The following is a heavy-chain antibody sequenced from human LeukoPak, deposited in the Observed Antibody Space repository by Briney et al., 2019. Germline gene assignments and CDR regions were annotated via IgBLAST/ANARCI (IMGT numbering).Heavy chain of an antibody. CDR2: ISSSGSTI. V-gene: IGHV3-11*04. D-gene: IGHD2-2*01. J-gene: IGHJ4*02. Sequence: KPGGSLRLSCAASGFTFSDYYMGWIRQAPGKGLEWVSYISSSGSTIYYADSVKGRFTISRDNAKNSLYLQMNSLSAEDTTVYYCARPQIYCSTTSCHVGEYYFDHWGQGTLVTVSS. CDR3: ARPQIYCSTTSCHVGEYYFDH. CDR1: GFTFSDYY.